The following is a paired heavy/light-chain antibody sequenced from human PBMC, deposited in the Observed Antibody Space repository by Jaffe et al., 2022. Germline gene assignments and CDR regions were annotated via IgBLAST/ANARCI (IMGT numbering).Light chain of an antibody. Sequence: DIVMTQSPDSLTVSLGERATINCRSSRSVLYTSNNKNFLAWYQQKPGQPPKLLINWASTRESGVPDRFSGSGSGTDFTLTISSLQAEDVAVYYCQQYYNTPLTFGGGTKVEIK. J-gene: IGKJ4*01. V-gene: IGKV4-1*01. CDR2: WAS. CDR3: QQYYNTPLT. CDR1: RSVLYTSNNKNF.
Heavy chain of an antibody. CDR1: GGSISSSSYY. CDR2: VHYSGST. CDR3: ARPSRGQTNDAFDI. D-gene: IGHD6-19*01. Sequence: QLQLQESGPGLVEPSETLSLTCTVSGGSISSSSYYWGWIRQPPGKGLEWIGSVHYSGSTYDNPSLKSRVTMSVDTFKNQFSLKLNSVTAADTAVYYCARPSRGQTNDAFDIWGQGTMVTVSS. V-gene: IGHV4-39*01. J-gene: IGHJ3*02.